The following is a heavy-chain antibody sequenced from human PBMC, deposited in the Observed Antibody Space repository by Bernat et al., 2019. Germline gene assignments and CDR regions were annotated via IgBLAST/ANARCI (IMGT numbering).Heavy chain of an antibody. Sequence: QVQLVESGGGVVQPGRSLRLSCAASGFTFSSYAMHWVRQAPGKGLEWVAVIRYDGSNKYYADSVKGRFTISRDNSKNTLYLQMNSLRAEDTAVYYCAKERLRRDGMDVWGQGTTVTVSS. J-gene: IGHJ6*02. V-gene: IGHV3-30*02. CDR2: IRYDGSNK. CDR3: AKERLRRDGMDV. D-gene: IGHD4-17*01. CDR1: GFTFSSYA.